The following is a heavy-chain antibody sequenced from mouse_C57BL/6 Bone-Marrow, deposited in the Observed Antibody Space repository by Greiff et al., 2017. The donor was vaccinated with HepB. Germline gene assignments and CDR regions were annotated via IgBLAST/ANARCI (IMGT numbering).Heavy chain of an antibody. J-gene: IGHJ4*01. D-gene: IGHD1-1*01. CDR1: GFTFSDYY. Sequence: EVQRVESGGGLVQPGGSLKLSCAASGFTFSDYYMYWVRQTPEKRLEWVAYISNGGGSTYYPDTVKGRFTISRDNAKNTLYLQMSRLKSEDTAMYYCARHRNYYGSSYVRYAMDYWGQGTSVTVSS. CDR2: ISNGGGST. CDR3: ARHRNYYGSSYVRYAMDY. V-gene: IGHV5-12*01.